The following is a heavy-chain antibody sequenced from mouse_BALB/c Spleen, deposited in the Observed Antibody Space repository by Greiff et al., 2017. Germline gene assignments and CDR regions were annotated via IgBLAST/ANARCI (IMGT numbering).Heavy chain of an antibody. Sequence: EVKVVESGGGLVQPGGSRKLSCAASGFTFSSFGMHWVRQAPEKGLEWVAYISSGSSTIYYADTVKGRFTISRDNPKNTLFLQMTSLRSEDTAMYYCARRDYYGRTSYFDYWGQGTTLTVSS. D-gene: IGHD1-1*01. CDR2: ISSGSSTI. CDR3: ARRDYYGRTSYFDY. CDR1: GFTFSSFG. V-gene: IGHV5-17*02. J-gene: IGHJ2*01.